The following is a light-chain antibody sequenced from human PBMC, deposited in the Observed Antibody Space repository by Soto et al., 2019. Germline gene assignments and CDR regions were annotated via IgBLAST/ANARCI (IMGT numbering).Light chain of an antibody. Sequence: EIVLTQFPGTLALSPGEKATLFCRASQTVSASYLAWYQQKPGQAPRLLIYGATNRIIGIPDRFSGSVSGTDFTLTISRLEPEDFAVYYCQLYGVSSPRITFGQGTRLEIK. CDR1: QTVSASY. CDR3: QLYGVSSPRIT. V-gene: IGKV3-20*01. CDR2: GAT. J-gene: IGKJ5*01.